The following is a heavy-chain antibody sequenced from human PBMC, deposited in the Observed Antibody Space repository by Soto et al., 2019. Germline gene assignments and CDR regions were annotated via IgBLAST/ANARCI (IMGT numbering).Heavy chain of an antibody. CDR2: IYHSGPT. CDR1: GGSFSPYY. V-gene: IGHV4-59*08. J-gene: IGHJ3*02. Sequence: SETLSLTCTVSGGSFSPYYWSWIRQPPGKGLEWIGYIYHSGPTNYNPSLKSRITISVDTSKNQFSLKLSFVTAADTAVYYCARRYGSCFDIWGQGTMVTVSS. D-gene: IGHD3-10*01. CDR3: ARRYGSCFDI.